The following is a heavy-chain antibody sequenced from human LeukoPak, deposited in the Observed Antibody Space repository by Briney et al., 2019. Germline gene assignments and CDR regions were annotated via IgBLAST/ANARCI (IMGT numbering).Heavy chain of an antibody. CDR1: GFSFDDYD. CDR2: IDWKGRPT. CDR3: AREVYRIGVGGFDP. V-gene: IGHV3-20*04. D-gene: IGHD6-19*01. Sequence: GGSLRLSCAASGFSFDDYDMAWLRQAPGKGLEWVSDIDWKGRPTSYADSVKGRFTISRDNAQKSLYLQMDSLRAEDTALYYCAREVYRIGVGGFDPWGQGTLVIVSS. J-gene: IGHJ5*02.